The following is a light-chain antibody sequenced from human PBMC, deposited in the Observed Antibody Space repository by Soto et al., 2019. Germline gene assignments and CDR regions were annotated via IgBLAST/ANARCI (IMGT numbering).Light chain of an antibody. V-gene: IGKV3-15*01. Sequence: EIVMTQSPATLSVSPGERATLSCRASQSVSSNLAWYQQIPGQAPRLLIYGASTRATGVPARFSGSGSGTEFTLTIDSLQSDDFALYFCQQYKKWPPYTFGQGTKLEIK. CDR1: QSVSSN. CDR2: GAS. J-gene: IGKJ2*01. CDR3: QQYKKWPPYT.